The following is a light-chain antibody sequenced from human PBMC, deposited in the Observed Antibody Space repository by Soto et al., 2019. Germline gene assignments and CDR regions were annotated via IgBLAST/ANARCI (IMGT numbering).Light chain of an antibody. J-gene: IGKJ2*01. CDR2: LGS. CDR3: LQALQTPRT. Sequence: VMTQSPLSLPVTPGEPASISCRSSQSLLHTNGYNYLDWYLQKPGQSPQLLIYLGSNRASGVPDRFSGSGSGPDFTLKINRVEAEDVGVYYCLQALQTPRTFGQGTKLEIK. CDR1: QSLLHTNGYNY. V-gene: IGKV2-28*01.